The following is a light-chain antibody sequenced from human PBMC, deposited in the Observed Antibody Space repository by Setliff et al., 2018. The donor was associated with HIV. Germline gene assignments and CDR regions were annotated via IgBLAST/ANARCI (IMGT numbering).Light chain of an antibody. Sequence: QSALAQPASVSGSPGQSITISCTGTSRDVGNYNLVSWYQQHPGKAPKLIIFEVNKRPSGVSNRFSGSKSGNTASLTIFGLQAEDEADYYCCSYASSTPFAVVFGGGTKVTVL. V-gene: IGLV2-23*02. CDR1: SRDVGNYNL. J-gene: IGLJ2*01. CDR3: CSYASSTPFAVV. CDR2: EVN.